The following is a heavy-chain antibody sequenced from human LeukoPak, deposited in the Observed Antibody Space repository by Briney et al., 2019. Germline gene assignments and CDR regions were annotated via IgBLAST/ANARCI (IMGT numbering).Heavy chain of an antibody. CDR3: ARDLSFFGMVVQRIRFDP. CDR2: IKQDGSEK. J-gene: IGHJ5*02. D-gene: IGHD2-15*01. CDR1: GFTFSSYA. Sequence: GGSLRLSCAASGFTFSSYAMSWVRQAPGKGLEWVANIKQDGSEKYYVDSVKGRFTISRDNAKNSLYLQMNSLRAEDTAVYYCARDLSFFGMVVQRIRFDPWGQGTLVTVSS. V-gene: IGHV3-7*01.